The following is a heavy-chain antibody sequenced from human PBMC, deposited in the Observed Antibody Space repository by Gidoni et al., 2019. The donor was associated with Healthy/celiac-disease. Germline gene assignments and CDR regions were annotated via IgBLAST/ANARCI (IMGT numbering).Heavy chain of an antibody. J-gene: IGHJ4*02. V-gene: IGHV4-4*07. Sequence: AGKGLEWIGRIYTSGSTNYNPSLKSRVTMSVDTSKNQFSLKLSSVTAADTAVYYCAREVVPAASFDYWGQGTLVTVSS. D-gene: IGHD2-2*01. CDR2: IYTSGST. CDR3: AREVVPAASFDY.